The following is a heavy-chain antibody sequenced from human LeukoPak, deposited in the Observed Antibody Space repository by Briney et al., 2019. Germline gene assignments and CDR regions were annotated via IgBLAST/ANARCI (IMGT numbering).Heavy chain of an antibody. Sequence: PSETLSLTCAVYGGSFSDYYWTWIRQPPGKGLEWIGEITQIESINYNPSLASRVTMSVDTSKNQFSLKMTSVTAADTAIYYCARHWDRWGGSFWGQGTLVTVSS. CDR1: GGSFSDYY. CDR3: ARHWDRWGGSF. CDR2: ITQIESI. D-gene: IGHD3-16*01. V-gene: IGHV4-34*01. J-gene: IGHJ4*02.